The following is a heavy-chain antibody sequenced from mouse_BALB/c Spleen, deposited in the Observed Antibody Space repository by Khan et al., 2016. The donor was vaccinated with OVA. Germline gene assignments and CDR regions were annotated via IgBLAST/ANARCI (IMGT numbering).Heavy chain of an antibody. V-gene: IGHV1-69*02. CDR1: GYTFTNYW. Sequence: VQLQQPGAELVRPGASVKLSCKTSGYTFTNYWINWVKQRPGQGLEWIGNIYPSDSYTNYNQKFKDKATLTVDKSSSTAYMQLTSPTSEDSAVYYCTRGDPGNFDYWGHGTTLTVSS. CDR3: TRGDPGNFDY. J-gene: IGHJ2*01. D-gene: IGHD2-13*01. CDR2: IYPSDSYT.